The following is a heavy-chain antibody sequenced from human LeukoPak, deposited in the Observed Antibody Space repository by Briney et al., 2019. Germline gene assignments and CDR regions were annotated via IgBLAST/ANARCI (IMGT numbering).Heavy chain of an antibody. CDR1: GVSFNDYY. V-gene: IGHV4-34*01. CDR3: TRMTTGHDY. D-gene: IGHD4-17*01. J-gene: IGHJ4*02. CDR2: INHSGYT. Sequence: SETLSLTCAVSGVSFNDYYWSWVRQTPGKGLEWIGEINHSGYTNDSPSLKSRVTISIDASRKQFSLNLRSVTVADTGIYYCTRMTTGHDYWGQGTLVTVSS.